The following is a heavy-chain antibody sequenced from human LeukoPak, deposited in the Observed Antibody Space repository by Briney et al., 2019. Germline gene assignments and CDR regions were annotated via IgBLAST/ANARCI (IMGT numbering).Heavy chain of an antibody. D-gene: IGHD3-10*01. CDR1: GYTFTSYG. CDR2: ISAYNGNT. V-gene: IGHV1-18*01. Sequence: ASVKVSCXASGYTFTSYGISWVRQALGQGLEWMGWISAYNGNTNYAQKLQGRVTMTTDTSTSTAYMELRSLRSDDTAVYYCARVPRITMVRGVIITSSFDYWGQGTLVTVSS. J-gene: IGHJ4*02. CDR3: ARVPRITMVRGVIITSSFDY.